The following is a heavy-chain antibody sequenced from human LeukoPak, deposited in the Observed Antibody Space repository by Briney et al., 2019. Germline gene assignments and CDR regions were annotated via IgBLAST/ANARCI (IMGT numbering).Heavy chain of an antibody. CDR3: ARDQYDTWSRRGNFDS. CDR1: GFTFGKYW. CDR2: IKLDGSEK. D-gene: IGHD3-3*01. Sequence: GGSLRLSCVASGFTFGKYWMSWVRQAPGKGLEWVANIKLDGSEKNYVDSVKGRFTISRDNTKNSLYLQMNSLRVEDTAVFYCARDQYDTWSRRGNFDSWGQGTLVTVTS. V-gene: IGHV3-7*03. J-gene: IGHJ4*02.